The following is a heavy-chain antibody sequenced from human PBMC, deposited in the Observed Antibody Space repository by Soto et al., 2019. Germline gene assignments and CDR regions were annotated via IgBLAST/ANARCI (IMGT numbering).Heavy chain of an antibody. J-gene: IGHJ6*02. V-gene: IGHV3-23*01. D-gene: IGHD3-10*01. CDR3: ARDRQFSHPRGGMDV. CDR2: IIGTGYNT. CDR1: GSTFSSYA. Sequence: GGSLRLSSAASGSTFSSYAMNWVRQAPGKGLEWVSAIIGTGYNTYYADSLKGRFTISRDNSKNTLSLQMNSLRAEDTAVYYGARDRQFSHPRGGMDVWGQGTTVTVSS.